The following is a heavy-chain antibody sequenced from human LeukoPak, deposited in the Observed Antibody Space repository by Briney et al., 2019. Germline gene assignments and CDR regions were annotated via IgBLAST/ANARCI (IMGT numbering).Heavy chain of an antibody. V-gene: IGHV1-69*04. Sequence: SVKVSCKASGGTFSSYAISWVRQAPGQGLEWMGRIIPIFGIANYVQKFQGRVTITADKSTSTAYMELSSLRSEDTAVYYCAREEDLWAAAGTIDYWGQGTLVTVSS. D-gene: IGHD6-13*01. CDR1: GGTFSSYA. CDR2: IIPIFGIA. J-gene: IGHJ4*02. CDR3: AREEDLWAAAGTIDY.